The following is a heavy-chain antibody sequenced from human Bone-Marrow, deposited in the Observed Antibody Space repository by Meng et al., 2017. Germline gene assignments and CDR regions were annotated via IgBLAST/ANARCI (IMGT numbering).Heavy chain of an antibody. Sequence: QVQLQESGPGLVKPSGTLSFTCAVSGASISSSHWWGWVRQPPGKGLEWIGEIYHDGSTNYTPSLKSRVTISVDKSKNQFSLKLSSVTAADTAVYYCARAAYDIWSGYAPWGQGSLVTVSS. CDR2: IYHDGST. CDR1: GASISSSHW. V-gene: IGHV4-4*02. D-gene: IGHD3-3*01. J-gene: IGHJ5*02. CDR3: ARAAYDIWSGYAP.